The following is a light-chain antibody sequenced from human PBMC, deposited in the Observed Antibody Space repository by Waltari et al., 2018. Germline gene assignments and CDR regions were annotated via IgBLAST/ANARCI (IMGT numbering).Light chain of an antibody. CDR1: QGISSY. V-gene: IGKV1-8*01. CDR3: QQYYSYPPVT. J-gene: IGKJ1*01. CDR2: AAS. Sequence: AIRITQSPSSLSASTGDRVTITCRASQGISSYLTWYQQKPGKAPKLLMYAASSLQSGVPSRFSGSGSGTDFTLTISSLQSEDFATYYCQQYYSYPPVTFGQGTKVEIK.